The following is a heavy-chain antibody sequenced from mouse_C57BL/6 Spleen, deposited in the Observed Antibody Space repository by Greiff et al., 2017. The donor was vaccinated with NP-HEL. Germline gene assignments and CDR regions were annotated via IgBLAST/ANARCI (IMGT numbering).Heavy chain of an antibody. CDR3: ERSYYSSYWFGY. D-gene: IGHD2-5*01. V-gene: IGHV5-17*01. J-gene: IGHJ3*01. Sequence: EVQLVEPGGGLVKPGGSLKLSCAASGFTFSDYGMHWVRQAPEQGLEWVAYISSGSSTIYYADTVKGRFTITRDNAKNTLFLQMTSVGSEDTALYYCERSYYSSYWFGYWGQGTLVTVSA. CDR2: ISSGSSTI. CDR1: GFTFSDYG.